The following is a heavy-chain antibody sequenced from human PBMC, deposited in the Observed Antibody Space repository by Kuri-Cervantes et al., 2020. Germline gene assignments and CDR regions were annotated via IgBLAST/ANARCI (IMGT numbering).Heavy chain of an antibody. V-gene: IGHV1-8*01. CDR3: AREYRGQLWYHGPGGGMDV. D-gene: IGHD5-18*01. CDR2: MNPNSGNT. J-gene: IGHJ6*02. Sequence: ASVKVSCKASGYTFTSYDINWVRQATGQGLEWMGWMNPNSGNTGYAQKFQGRVTMTRNTSISTVYMELSSLRSEDTAVYYCAREYRGQLWYHGPGGGMDVWGQGTTVTVSS. CDR1: GYTFTSYD.